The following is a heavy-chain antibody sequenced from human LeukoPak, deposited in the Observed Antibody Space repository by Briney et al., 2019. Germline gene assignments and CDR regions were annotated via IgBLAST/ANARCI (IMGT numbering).Heavy chain of an antibody. CDR2: IYDGGET. CDR3: ARARIGTSGTKSNRWFDP. J-gene: IGHJ5*02. CDR1: GFTVTTNY. V-gene: IGHV3-66*02. D-gene: IGHD1-1*01. Sequence: GGSLRLSCAASGFTVTTNYMTWVRQAPGKGLEWVSHIYDGGETFYADSVKGRFTVSRDKSSNTLYLQMNSLSAEDTAFYYCARARIGTSGTKSNRWFDPWGQGILVTVAS.